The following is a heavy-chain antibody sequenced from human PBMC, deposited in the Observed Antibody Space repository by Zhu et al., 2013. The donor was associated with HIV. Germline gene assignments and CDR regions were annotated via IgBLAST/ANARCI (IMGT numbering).Heavy chain of an antibody. CDR2: INPSGDT. D-gene: IGHD6-25*01. J-gene: IGHJ3*02. CDR3: QTAKDAFDI. V-gene: IGHV1-2*02. Sequence: QVQLVQSEAEMKRPGASVKVSCKASGFTFSVYYIHWVRQAPGQGPEWMGWINPSGDTNYIQKFQGRVTMTRDTSTSTAYMELRSLRSDDTAVYYCQTAKDAFDIWGQGTMVTVSS. CDR1: GFTFSVYY.